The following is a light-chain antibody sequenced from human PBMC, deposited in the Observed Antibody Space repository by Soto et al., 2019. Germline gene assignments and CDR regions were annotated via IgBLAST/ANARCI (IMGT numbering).Light chain of an antibody. CDR1: QSVSSSY. J-gene: IGKJ1*01. V-gene: IGKV3-20*01. CDR3: QQYGSSPRT. CDR2: GAS. Sequence: EVVLTKSPGTLSLSPVERATLSCRASQSVSSSYLAWYQQKPGQAPRLLIYGASSRATGIPNRFSGSGSGTGFTLTISRLEPEDFAVYYCQQYGSSPRTFGQGTKLDI.